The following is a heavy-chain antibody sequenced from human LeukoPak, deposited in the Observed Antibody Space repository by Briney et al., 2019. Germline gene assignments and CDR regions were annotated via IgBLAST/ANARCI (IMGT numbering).Heavy chain of an antibody. J-gene: IGHJ3*02. CDR2: ISTYNGNT. Sequence: ASVKVSCKASGYTFTSYGISWVRQAPGQGLEWMGWISTYNGNTNYAQKFQGRVTMTTDTSTSTAYMELRSLISDDTAVYYCARVSGGHDDAFEIWGQGTMVTVSS. CDR1: GYTFTSYG. D-gene: IGHD5-12*01. V-gene: IGHV1-18*01. CDR3: ARVSGGHDDAFEI.